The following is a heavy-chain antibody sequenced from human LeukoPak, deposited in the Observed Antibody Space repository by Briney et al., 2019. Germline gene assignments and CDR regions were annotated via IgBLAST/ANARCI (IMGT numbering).Heavy chain of an antibody. J-gene: IGHJ4*02. D-gene: IGHD3-10*01. CDR2: IIPIFGTA. Sequence: SVKVSCKASGGTFSSYAISWVRQAPGQGLEWMGGIIPIFGTANYAQKFQGRVTITADESTSTAYRELSSLRSEDTAVYYCAREGHAYYGSGKYFDYWGQGTLVTVSS. CDR3: AREGHAYYGSGKYFDY. CDR1: GGTFSSYA. V-gene: IGHV1-69*13.